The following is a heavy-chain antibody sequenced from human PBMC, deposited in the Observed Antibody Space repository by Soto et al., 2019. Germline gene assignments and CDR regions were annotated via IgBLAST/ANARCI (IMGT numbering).Heavy chain of an antibody. J-gene: IGHJ5*02. Sequence: PGGSLILSCAASGFTFSSYARSWVRQAPGKGLEWVSAISGSGGSTYYADSVKGRFTISRDNSKNTLYLQMNSLRAEDTAVYYCAKDQGYCSGGSCPNWFDPWGQGTLVTVSS. V-gene: IGHV3-23*01. CDR1: GFTFSSYA. D-gene: IGHD2-15*01. CDR3: AKDQGYCSGGSCPNWFDP. CDR2: ISGSGGST.